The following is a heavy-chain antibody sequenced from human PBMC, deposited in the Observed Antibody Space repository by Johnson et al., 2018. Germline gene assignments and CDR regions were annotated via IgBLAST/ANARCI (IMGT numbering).Heavy chain of an antibody. Sequence: QVQLVQSGAEVKKPGSSVKVSCKASGGTFSSYAISWVRQAPGQGLEWMGGIIPIFGTANYAQKFQGRVTITADESTSTAYMELISLSSEDKAVYCWAQGSGSDHYCYYYGMDVWGQGTTVTVSS. D-gene: IGHD3-10*01. V-gene: IGHV1-69*01. CDR1: GGTFSSYA. CDR3: AQGSGSDHYCYYYGMDV. J-gene: IGHJ6*02. CDR2: IIPIFGTA.